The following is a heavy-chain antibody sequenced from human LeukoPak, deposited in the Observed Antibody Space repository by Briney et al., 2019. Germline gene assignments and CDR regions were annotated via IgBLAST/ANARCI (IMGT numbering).Heavy chain of an antibody. D-gene: IGHD5-12*01. CDR2: VYYSGST. V-gene: IGHV4-39*01. CDR3: ARNDGATIYSGMDV. CDR1: GDSISSSAYY. Sequence: SETLSLTCTVSGDSISSSAYYWGWIRQPPGKGLEWIGSVYYSGSTYYNPSLKSRVTMSVDTSKKQFSLRLSSVTAADTAVYYCARNDGATIYSGMDVWGQGTTVIVSS. J-gene: IGHJ6*02.